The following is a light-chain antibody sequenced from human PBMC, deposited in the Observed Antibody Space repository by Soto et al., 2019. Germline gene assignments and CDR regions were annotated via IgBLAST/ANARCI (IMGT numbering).Light chain of an antibody. Sequence: QPVLTQSPSASASLGASVKLTCTLSSGHSSYAIAWHQKQPGKGPRYLMDLNNDGSHTKGDGIPDRSSGSSSGADRYLIISSLQSEDEADYYCQTWGTGFQFFGGGTKVTVL. CDR1: SGHSSYA. CDR3: QTWGTGFQF. J-gene: IGLJ2*01. CDR2: LNNDGSH. V-gene: IGLV4-69*01.